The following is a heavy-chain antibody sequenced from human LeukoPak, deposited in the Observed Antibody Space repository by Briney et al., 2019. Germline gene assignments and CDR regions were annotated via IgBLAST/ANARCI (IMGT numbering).Heavy chain of an antibody. Sequence: PGSSVKVSCTASGGTFSSYAISRVRQAPGQGLEWMGGIIPIFGTANYAQKFQGRVTITADESTSTAYMELSSLRSEDTAVYYCASLAYCGGDCYSHFDYWGQGTLVTVSS. CDR3: ASLAYCGGDCYSHFDY. V-gene: IGHV1-69*01. CDR2: IIPIFGTA. CDR1: GGTFSSYA. D-gene: IGHD2-21*02. J-gene: IGHJ4*02.